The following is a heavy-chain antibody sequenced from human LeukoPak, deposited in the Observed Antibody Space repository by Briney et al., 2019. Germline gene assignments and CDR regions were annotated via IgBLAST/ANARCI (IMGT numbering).Heavy chain of an antibody. CDR1: GFTFSSYG. V-gene: IGHV3-33*08. CDR3: ARLGYCSSTSCYTNNYGEYYFDY. Sequence: QPGGSLRLSCAASGFTFSSYGMHWVRQAPGKGLEWVAVIWYDGSNKYYADSVKGRFTISRDNSKNTLYLQMNSLRAEDTAVYYCARLGYCSSTSCYTNNYGEYYFDYWGQGTLVTVSS. J-gene: IGHJ4*02. CDR2: IWYDGSNK. D-gene: IGHD2-2*02.